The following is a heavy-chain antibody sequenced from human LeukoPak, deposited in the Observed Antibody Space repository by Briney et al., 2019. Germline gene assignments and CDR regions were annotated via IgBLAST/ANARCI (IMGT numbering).Heavy chain of an antibody. CDR3: ARDRRVIVGATWLVGVLDY. D-gene: IGHD1-26*01. CDR1: GFTFSDYG. Sequence: GGSLRLSCAASGFTFSDYGMHWVRQAPGKGLEWVAVIWYDGSDKHYADSVKGRCTISRDNSKNTLYLQMNSLRAEDTAVYYCARDRRVIVGATWLVGVLDYWGQGTLVTVSS. CDR2: IWYDGSDK. J-gene: IGHJ4*02. V-gene: IGHV3-33*01.